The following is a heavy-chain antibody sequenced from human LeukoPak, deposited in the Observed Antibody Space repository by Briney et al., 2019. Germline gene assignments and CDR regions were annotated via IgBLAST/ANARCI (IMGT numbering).Heavy chain of an antibody. Sequence: SETLSLTCTVSGGSISSGDYYWSWIRQPPGKGLEWIGYIYYSGSTNYNPSLKSRVTIPVDTSKNQFSLKLSSVTAADTAVYYCARDDGNYYFDYWGQGTLVTVSS. V-gene: IGHV4-61*08. CDR3: ARDDGNYYFDY. D-gene: IGHD1-7*01. CDR2: IYYSGST. J-gene: IGHJ4*02. CDR1: GGSISSGDYY.